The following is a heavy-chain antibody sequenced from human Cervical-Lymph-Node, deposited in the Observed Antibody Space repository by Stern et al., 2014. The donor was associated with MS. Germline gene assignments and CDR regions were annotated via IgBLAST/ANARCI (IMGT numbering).Heavy chain of an antibody. CDR1: GGAINSFD. CDR3: ARHQAGIAGN. Sequence: VQLVESGAEVKKPGSSVKVSCKASGGAINSFDISWVRQAPGQGPEWLGDIIPILGTANFAQKFQGRVSFTADDSPNTAYMELSSLRSDDTAVYYCARHQAGIAGNWGQGTLVIVSS. J-gene: IGHJ4*02. CDR2: IIPILGTA. V-gene: IGHV1-69*01. D-gene: IGHD6-13*01.